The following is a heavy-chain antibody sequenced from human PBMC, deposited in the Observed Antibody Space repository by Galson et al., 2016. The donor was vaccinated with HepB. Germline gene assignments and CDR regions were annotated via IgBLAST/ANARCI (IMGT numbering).Heavy chain of an antibody. CDR3: ARDPKPYYYDSRGYYAAWAFDM. J-gene: IGHJ3*02. CDR1: GGSISSSNW. V-gene: IGHV4-4*02. Sequence: SETLSLTCAVSGGSISSSNWWSWVRQPPGKGLEWIGEIYHSGSTNYNPSLKSRVTISVDKSKNQFSLKLSSVTAADTAVYYCARDPKPYYYDSRGYYAAWAFDMWGHGTIATVSS. D-gene: IGHD3-22*01. CDR2: IYHSGST.